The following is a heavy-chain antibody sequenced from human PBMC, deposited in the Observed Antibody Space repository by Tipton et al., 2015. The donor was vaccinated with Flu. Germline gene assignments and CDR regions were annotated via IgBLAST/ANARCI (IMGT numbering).Heavy chain of an antibody. CDR3: ARDWEYKDYYYGMDV. V-gene: IGHV3-21*01. J-gene: IGHJ6*02. Sequence: SLRLSCAASGFTFSSYSMNWVRQAPGKGLEWVSSISSSSSYIYYADSVKGRFTISRDNAKNSLYLQMNSLRAEDTAVYYCARDWEYKDYYYGMDVWGQGTTVTVSS. CDR1: GFTFSSYS. D-gene: IGHD1-1*01. CDR2: ISSSSSYI.